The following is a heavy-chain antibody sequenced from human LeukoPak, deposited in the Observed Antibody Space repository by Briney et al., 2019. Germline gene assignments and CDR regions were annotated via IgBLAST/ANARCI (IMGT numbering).Heavy chain of an antibody. CDR3: ARNGQQVRYFQH. D-gene: IGHD6-13*01. Sequence: GASVKVSRKASGYTFTSYGISWVRQAPGQGLEWMGWISAYNGNTNYAQKFQGRVNMTRNTSISTAYMELSSLRSEDTAVYYCARNGQQVRYFQHWGQGTLVTVSS. CDR2: ISAYNGNT. J-gene: IGHJ1*01. CDR1: GYTFTSYG. V-gene: IGHV1-18*01.